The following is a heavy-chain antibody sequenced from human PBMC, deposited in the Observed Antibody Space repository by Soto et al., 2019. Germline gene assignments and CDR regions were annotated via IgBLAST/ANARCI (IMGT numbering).Heavy chain of an antibody. J-gene: IGHJ6*02. V-gene: IGHV1-8*01. CDR3: ARDLVCSGGTCYSFYYYGMGV. CDR2: MNPNSGNT. D-gene: IGHD2-15*01. CDR1: GYTFTSYD. Sequence: SVKVSCKASGYTFTSYDINWVRQATGQGLEWMGWMNPNSGNTGYAQKFQGRVTMTRNTSISTANMKLSSLRSEDTAVYYCARDLVCSGGTCYSFYYYGMGVWGQGTTGTVSS.